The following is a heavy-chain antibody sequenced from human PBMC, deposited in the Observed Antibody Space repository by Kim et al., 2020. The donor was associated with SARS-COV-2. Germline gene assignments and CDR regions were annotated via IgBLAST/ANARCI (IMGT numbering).Heavy chain of an antibody. CDR3: ARDRLGYCSSTSCKATPVY. Sequence: GRFTISRDNSKNTLYLQMNSLRAEDTAVYYCARDRLGYCSSTSCKATPVYWGQGTLVTVSS. D-gene: IGHD2-2*01. V-gene: IGHV3-30*07. J-gene: IGHJ4*02.